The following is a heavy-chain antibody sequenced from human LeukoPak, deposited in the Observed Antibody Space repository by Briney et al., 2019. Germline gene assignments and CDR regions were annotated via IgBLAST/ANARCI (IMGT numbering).Heavy chain of an antibody. CDR3: ASSLSIAARNDAFDI. J-gene: IGHJ3*02. CDR2: IYPGDSDT. V-gene: IGHV5-51*01. Sequence: GESLKISCKGSGYRFTSYWIGWVRQMPGKGLEWMGIIYPGDSDTRYSPSFQGQVTISADKSISTAYLQWSSLKASDTAMYYCASSLSIAARNDAFDIWGQGTMVTVSS. CDR1: GYRFTSYW. D-gene: IGHD6-6*01.